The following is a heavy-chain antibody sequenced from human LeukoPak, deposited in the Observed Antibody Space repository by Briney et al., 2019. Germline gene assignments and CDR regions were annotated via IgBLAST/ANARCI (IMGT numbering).Heavy chain of an antibody. V-gene: IGHV4-61*01. J-gene: IGHJ4*02. CDR3: ARAGLVDCSSTSCSPTLFDY. CDR2: IYYSGST. CDR1: GGSVSSGSYY. Sequence: NPSETLSLTCTVSGGSVSSGSYYWSWIRQPPGKGLEWIGYIYYSGSTNYNPSLKSRVTISVDTSKNQFSLKLSSVTAADTAVYYCARAGLVDCSSTSCSPTLFDYWGQGTLVTVSS. D-gene: IGHD2-2*01.